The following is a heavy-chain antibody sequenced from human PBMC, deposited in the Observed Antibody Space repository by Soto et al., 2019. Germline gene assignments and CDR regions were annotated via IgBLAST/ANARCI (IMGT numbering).Heavy chain of an antibody. CDR1: GGSISSYY. J-gene: IGHJ4*02. V-gene: IGHV4-59*08. D-gene: IGHD6-13*01. CDR3: ARRYSNSSDY. Sequence: LSLTCTVSGGSISSYYWSWIRQPPGKGLEWIGYIFYSGSTNYNPSLKSRVTISVDTSKNQFSLKLSSVTAADTAVYYCARRYSNSSDYWGQGTLVTVSS. CDR2: IFYSGST.